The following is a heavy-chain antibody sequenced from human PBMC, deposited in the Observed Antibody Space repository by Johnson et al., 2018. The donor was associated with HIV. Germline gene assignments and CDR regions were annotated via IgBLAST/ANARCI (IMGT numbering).Heavy chain of an antibody. J-gene: IGHJ3*02. V-gene: IGHV3-23*04. CDR1: GFTFSSYA. CDR3: ARASGEWDAFDI. D-gene: IGHD3-10*01. Sequence: VLLVESGGGLVQPGGSLRLSCAASGFTFSSYAMSWVRQAPGKGLEWVSAIRGSGGSTYYADSVKGRFTISRDKSKNTLYLQMGSLRAEDMAVYYCARASGEWDAFDIWGQGTVVTVSS. CDR2: IRGSGGST.